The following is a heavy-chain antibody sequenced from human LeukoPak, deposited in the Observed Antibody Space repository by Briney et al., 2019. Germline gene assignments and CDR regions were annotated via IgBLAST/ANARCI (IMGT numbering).Heavy chain of an antibody. CDR3: ASSRDGYVHDAFDI. CDR2: VYYSGST. CDR1: GGSISSHY. Sequence: PSETLSLTCTVSGGSISSHYWSWIRQPPGKGLEWIGYVYYSGSTNYNPSLKSRVTISVDTSKNQFSLKLRSVTAADTAVYYCASSRDGYVHDAFDIWGQGTMVTVSS. D-gene: IGHD5-24*01. J-gene: IGHJ3*02. V-gene: IGHV4-59*11.